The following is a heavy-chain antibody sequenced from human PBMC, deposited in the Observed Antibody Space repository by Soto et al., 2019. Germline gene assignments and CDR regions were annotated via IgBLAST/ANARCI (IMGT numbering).Heavy chain of an antibody. CDR2: IDHSGST. CDR1: GGSFSGYF. D-gene: IGHD3-10*01. CDR3: ARGRHFYGIDY. Sequence: ETLSLTCAVFGGSFSGYFWSWVRQPPGRGLDWIGEIDHSGSTNYNPSLKSRVTISVDTSKNQFSLKLSSVTAADTAVYYCARGRHFYGIDYWGQGALVTVSS. V-gene: IGHV4-34*01. J-gene: IGHJ4*02.